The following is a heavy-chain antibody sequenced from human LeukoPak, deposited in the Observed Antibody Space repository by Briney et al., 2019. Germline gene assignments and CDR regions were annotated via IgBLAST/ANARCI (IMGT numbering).Heavy chain of an antibody. CDR1: GFTFSSYN. D-gene: IGHD6-13*01. J-gene: IGHJ4*02. CDR3: ARAEAAASSLDY. CDR2: IGSSSSYI. Sequence: GGSLRLSCAASGFTFSSYNMNWVRQAPGKGLEWVSSIGSSSSYIYYADSVKGRFTISRDNAKNSLYLQMNSLRAEDTAVYYCARAEAAASSLDYWGQGTLVTVSP. V-gene: IGHV3-21*06.